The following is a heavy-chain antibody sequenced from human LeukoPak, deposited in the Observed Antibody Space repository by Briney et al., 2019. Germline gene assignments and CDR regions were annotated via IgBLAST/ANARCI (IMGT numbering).Heavy chain of an antibody. V-gene: IGHV3-23*01. CDR1: GFPFSIYG. D-gene: IGHD5-18*01. Sequence: GGSLRLSCSASGFPFSIYGMNWVRQAPGKGLEWVSXXGGDGRTYYADSVRGRFTISRDDSKNTLYLQMNSLRAEDTAVYYCAKAQLGGYNYAPLDSWGQGTLVTVSS. CDR3: AKAQLGGYNYAPLDS. CDR2: XGGDGRT. J-gene: IGHJ4*02.